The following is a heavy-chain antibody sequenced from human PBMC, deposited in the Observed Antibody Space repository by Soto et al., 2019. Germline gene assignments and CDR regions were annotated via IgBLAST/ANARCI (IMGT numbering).Heavy chain of an antibody. Sequence: GGSLRLSCSASGFTFSGYWMTWVRQAPGKELEWVANIKEGGSEKYYVDSVKGRFTISRDNPKNSLYLQMNSLRADDTAVYYCARPLYGSGSVWFDPWGQGTLVTVSS. CDR3: ARPLYGSGSVWFDP. J-gene: IGHJ5*02. D-gene: IGHD3-10*01. CDR1: GFTFSGYW. CDR2: IKEGGSEK. V-gene: IGHV3-7*03.